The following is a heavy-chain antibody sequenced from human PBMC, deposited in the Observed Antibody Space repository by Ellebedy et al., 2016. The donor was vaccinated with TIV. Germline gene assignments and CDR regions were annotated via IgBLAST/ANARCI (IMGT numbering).Heavy chain of an antibody. Sequence: PGGSLRLSCAASGFTFSDYWMSWVRQAPGKGLEWVANIKQDGSQKYYVDSVKGRFTISRDNAKNSLYLQMNNLRTEDTAVYYCTTEHPHISERNAYFLSWGQGTRVTVAS. V-gene: IGHV3-7*03. CDR1: GFTFSDYW. CDR3: TTEHPHISERNAYFLS. J-gene: IGHJ4*02. CDR2: IKQDGSQK. D-gene: IGHD3-16*01.